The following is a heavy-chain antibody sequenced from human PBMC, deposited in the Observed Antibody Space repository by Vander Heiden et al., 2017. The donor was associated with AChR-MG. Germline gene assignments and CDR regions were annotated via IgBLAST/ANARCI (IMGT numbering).Heavy chain of an antibody. V-gene: IGHV2-5*01. CDR2: IYWNDNK. Sequence: QITLKESGPTLVKPTQTLTLTCTFSGFSLSPGGVGVGWIRQPPGKALEWLALIYWNDNKRYSPSLKSRLTITKDTSKNQVVLTMTNMDPVDTATYYCATSNLAYCGGDCPDYWGQGTLVTVSS. D-gene: IGHD2-21*01. J-gene: IGHJ4*02. CDR1: GFSLSPGGVG. CDR3: ATSNLAYCGGDCPDY.